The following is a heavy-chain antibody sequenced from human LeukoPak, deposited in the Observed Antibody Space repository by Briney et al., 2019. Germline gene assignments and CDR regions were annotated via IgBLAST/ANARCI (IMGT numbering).Heavy chain of an antibody. V-gene: IGHV4-39*07. CDR3: ASGGWFGSRYFDY. D-gene: IGHD3-10*01. Sequence: SETLSLTCTVSGGSITSSTYYWGWIRQPPGKGLEWIGSIYYTGRTYYNPSLKSRLTISADTSKNQFSLTLSSVTAADTAVYYCASGGWFGSRYFDYWGQGTLVTVSS. CDR2: IYYTGRT. J-gene: IGHJ4*02. CDR1: GGSITSSTYY.